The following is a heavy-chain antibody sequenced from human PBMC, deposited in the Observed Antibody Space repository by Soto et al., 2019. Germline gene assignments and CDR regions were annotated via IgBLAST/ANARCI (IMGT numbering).Heavy chain of an antibody. Sequence: LRLSCAASGFTFSNTWMHWVRQAPGKRLVWVSHINSDGTTTTYADSVKGRFTISRDNARNTVHLQMNSLRAEDTAVYYCATDGSYAQHVWGQGTTVTVSS. D-gene: IGHD2-2*01. CDR2: INSDGTTT. CDR1: GFTFSNTW. V-gene: IGHV3-74*01. CDR3: ATDGSYAQHV. J-gene: IGHJ6*02.